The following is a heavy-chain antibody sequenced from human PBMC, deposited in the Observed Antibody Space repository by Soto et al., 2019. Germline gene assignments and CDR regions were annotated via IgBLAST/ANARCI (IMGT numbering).Heavy chain of an antibody. CDR3: ARGGYTYGYGLDY. CDR2: INPNSGDT. CDR1: GYTFTAYY. Sequence: QVQLVQSGAEVKKLGASVKVSCKASGYTFTAYYIHWVRQAPGQGLEWVGWINPNSGDTNYAQRFQGWVTMTGDPSVSTAYMELTRLRSDDTAVYYCARGGYTYGYGLDYWGQGTLVTVSS. D-gene: IGHD5-18*01. J-gene: IGHJ4*02. V-gene: IGHV1-2*04.